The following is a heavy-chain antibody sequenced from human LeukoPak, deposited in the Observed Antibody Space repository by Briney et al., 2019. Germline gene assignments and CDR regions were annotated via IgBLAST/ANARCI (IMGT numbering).Heavy chain of an antibody. CDR1: GFTFASYA. Sequence: RTGGSLRLSFPAPGFTFASYAMNWVRRPQGRGLEWVSAISGSGGSTYYADSVRGRFTISRDKSKNTLYLQMNSLRAEDTAVYYCAKGDTTWELPHDYWGQGTLVTVSS. J-gene: IGHJ4*02. V-gene: IGHV3-23*01. D-gene: IGHD1-26*01. CDR3: AKGDTTWELPHDY. CDR2: ISGSGGST.